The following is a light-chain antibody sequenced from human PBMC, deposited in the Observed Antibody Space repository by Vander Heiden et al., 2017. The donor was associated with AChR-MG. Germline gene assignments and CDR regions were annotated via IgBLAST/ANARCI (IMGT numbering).Light chain of an antibody. CDR1: SSDVGGYNY. J-gene: IGLJ1*01. Sequence: QSALTQPASVSGSPGHPITISCTGTSSDVGGYNYVSWYQQHPGKAPKLMIYDVSKRPSGVSNRFSGSKSGNTASLTISGLQAEDEADYYCSSYTSSSTLGFGTGTKVTVL. V-gene: IGLV2-14*01. CDR3: SSYTSSSTLG. CDR2: DVS.